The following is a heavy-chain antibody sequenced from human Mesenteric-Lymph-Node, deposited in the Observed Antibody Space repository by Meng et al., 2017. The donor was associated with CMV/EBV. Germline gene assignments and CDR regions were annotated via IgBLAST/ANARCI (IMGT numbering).Heavy chain of an antibody. CDR3: ARMGNYGDYGDAFDI. CDR1: GFTFSSYA. Sequence: GESLKISCAASGFTFSSYAMSWVRQAPGKGLEWVSSISSSSSYIYYADSVKGRFTISRDNAKNSLYLQMNSLRAEDTAVYYCARMGNYGDYGDAFDIWGQGTMVTVSS. CDR2: ISSSSSYI. V-gene: IGHV3-21*01. J-gene: IGHJ3*02. D-gene: IGHD4-17*01.